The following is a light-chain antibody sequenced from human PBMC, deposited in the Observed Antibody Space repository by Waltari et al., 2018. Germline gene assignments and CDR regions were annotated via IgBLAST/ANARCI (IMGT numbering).Light chain of an antibody. Sequence: EIVLTQSPATLSLSPGERATLPCRASQTVRSYLAWYQQKPGQAPRLLIFDASSRATGMPAKFSGSGSGTDFTLTVSNLEPEDFAVYYCQQRSNWPYTFGQGTRVEIK. CDR2: DAS. CDR3: QQRSNWPYT. J-gene: IGKJ2*01. V-gene: IGKV3-11*01. CDR1: QTVRSY.